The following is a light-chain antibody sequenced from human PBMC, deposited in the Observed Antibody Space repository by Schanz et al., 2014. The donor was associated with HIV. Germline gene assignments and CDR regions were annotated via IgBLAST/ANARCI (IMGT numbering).Light chain of an antibody. CDR2: GAS. CDR3: QHYGT. V-gene: IGKV3D-11*03. Sequence: EIVLTQSPATLSLSPGERATLSCRASQSVSSNLAWYQQKPGQAPRLLIYGASNRATGIPARFSGSGSGTDFTLTISSLEPEDFAVYYCQHYGTFGQGTKLEIK. CDR1: QSVSSN. J-gene: IGKJ2*01.